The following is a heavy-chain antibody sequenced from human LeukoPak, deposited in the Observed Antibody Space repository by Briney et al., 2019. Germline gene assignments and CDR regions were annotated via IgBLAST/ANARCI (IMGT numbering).Heavy chain of an antibody. Sequence: GASVKVSCKASGYTFTSYGISWVRQAPGQGLEWMGWSTAYNDNTNYAQKLQGRVTMTTDTSTSTAYMELRSLRSDDTAVYYCARALLWCGEPSHIDYWGQGTLVTASS. J-gene: IGHJ4*02. V-gene: IGHV1-18*01. CDR1: GYTFTSYG. CDR3: ARALLWCGEPSHIDY. D-gene: IGHD3-10*01. CDR2: STAYNDNT.